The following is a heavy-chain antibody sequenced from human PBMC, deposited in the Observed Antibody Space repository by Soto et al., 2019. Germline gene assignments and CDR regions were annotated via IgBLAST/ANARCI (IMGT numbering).Heavy chain of an antibody. D-gene: IGHD3-10*01. CDR2: ISAYNGNT. J-gene: IGHJ6*03. Sequence: ASVKVSCKASGYTFTSYGISWVRQAPGQGLEWMGWISAYNGNTNYAQKLQGRVTMTTDTSTSTAYMELRSLRSDDTAVYYCARFSSGSYPYYYYYMDVWGKGTTVTVSS. CDR3: ARFSSGSYPYYYYYMDV. V-gene: IGHV1-18*01. CDR1: GYTFTSYG.